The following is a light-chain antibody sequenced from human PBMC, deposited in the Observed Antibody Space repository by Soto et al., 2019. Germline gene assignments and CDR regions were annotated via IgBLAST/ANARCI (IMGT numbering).Light chain of an antibody. J-gene: IGLJ1*01. CDR3: SSYRSSSTLEV. Sequence: QSVLTQPASVSGSPGQSITISCTGTSSDVGGYNYVSWYQHHPGKAPKLMIYEVSNRPSGVSNRFSGSKSGNTASLTISGLQAEDEADYCCSSYRSSSTLEVFGTGTKLTVL. CDR2: EVS. CDR1: SSDVGGYNY. V-gene: IGLV2-14*01.